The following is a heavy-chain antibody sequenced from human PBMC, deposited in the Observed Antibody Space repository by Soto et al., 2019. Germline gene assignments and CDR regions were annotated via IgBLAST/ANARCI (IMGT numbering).Heavy chain of an antibody. J-gene: IGHJ6*02. CDR1: GGSISTYY. D-gene: IGHD6-13*01. V-gene: IGHV4-59*01. CDR3: ARTLAAAAYYYYYGMDV. Sequence: PSETLSLTCTVSGGSISTYYWSWIRQPLGKGLEWIGYIYYSGIANYNPSLKSRVTISVDTSKNQFSLKLSSVTAEDTAVYYCARTLAAAAYYYYYGMDVWGQGTTVTVSS. CDR2: IYYSGIA.